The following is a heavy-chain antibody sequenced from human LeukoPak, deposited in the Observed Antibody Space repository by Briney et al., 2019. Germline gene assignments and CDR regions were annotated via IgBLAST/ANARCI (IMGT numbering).Heavy chain of an antibody. CDR1: GGSISSNNYY. V-gene: IGHV4-39*07. D-gene: IGHD5-18*01. CDR3: ARVSGYSYGLFDY. Sequence: SETLSLTCTVSGGSISSNNYYWGWIRQPPVKGLEWIGSIYYSGSTYYNPSLKSRVTKSVDTSKNQFSLKLSSVTAADTAVYYCARVSGYSYGLFDYWGQGTLVTVSS. CDR2: IYYSGST. J-gene: IGHJ4*02.